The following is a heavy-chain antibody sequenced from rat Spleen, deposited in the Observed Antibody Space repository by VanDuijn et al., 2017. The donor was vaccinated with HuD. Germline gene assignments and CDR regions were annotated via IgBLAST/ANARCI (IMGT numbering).Heavy chain of an antibody. CDR3: TKNWDY. V-gene: IGHV5-31*01. CDR1: GFTFNNYW. D-gene: IGHD3-6*01. J-gene: IGHJ2*01. CDR2: ITNTGGST. Sequence: EVQLVESWGGLVQPGRSLKLSCVASGFTFNNYWMTWIRQAPGKGLEWVASITNTGGSTFYPDSVKGRFTISRDNAKSTLYLQMTSLRSEDTAIYYCTKNWDYWGQGVMVTVSS.